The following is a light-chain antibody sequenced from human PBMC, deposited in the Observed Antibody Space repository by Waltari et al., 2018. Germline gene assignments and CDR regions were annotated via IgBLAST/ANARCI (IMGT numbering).Light chain of an antibody. CDR2: GAS. CDR1: LRLTKRY. CDR3: QQYGSSVMYT. J-gene: IGKJ2*01. Sequence: VLTQSPGTLSLSPGERATLSCMASLRLTKRYLAWYQQKPGQAPRLLIYGASSRAAGLPDRFTGSGSGTDYTLTISRLEPEDFAVYYCQQYGSSVMYTFGQGTRLEI. V-gene: IGKV3-20*01.